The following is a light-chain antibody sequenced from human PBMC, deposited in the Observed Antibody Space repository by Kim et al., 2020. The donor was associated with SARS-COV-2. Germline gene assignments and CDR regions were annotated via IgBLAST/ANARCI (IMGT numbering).Light chain of an antibody. J-gene: IGKJ5*01. CDR2: DAS. CDR3: QQRYNWPHT. CDR1: RSVSNN. V-gene: IGKV3-11*01. Sequence: FSPGERAPLPGRASRSVSNNLAWYLQKPGQAPRLLIADASRRATGIPARVSGGGSGTDFTLTISGLEPEDFAVYNCQQRYNWPHTFGQGTRLEIK.